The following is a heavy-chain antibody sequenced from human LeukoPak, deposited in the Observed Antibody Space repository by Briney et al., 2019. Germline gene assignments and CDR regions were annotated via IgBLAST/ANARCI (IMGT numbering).Heavy chain of an antibody. CDR1: GGTFSSYA. D-gene: IGHD3-22*01. CDR3: APESSAHTVA. Sequence: GASVKVSCKASGGTFSSYAIRWVRPAPGQGLEWMGRVIPILGIANYAQKFQGRVTITADKSTSTAYMELSSLRSEDTAVYYCAPESSAHTVAWGQGTLVTVSS. V-gene: IGHV1-69*04. J-gene: IGHJ5*02. CDR2: VIPILGIA.